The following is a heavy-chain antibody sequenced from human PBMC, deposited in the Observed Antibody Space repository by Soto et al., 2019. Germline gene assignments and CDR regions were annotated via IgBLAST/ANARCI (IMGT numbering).Heavy chain of an antibody. CDR2: ISTAHADI. Sequence: ELIQSGPEVKKTGASVKVSGKASGYTFTSDGISWVRQAPGQGLEWMGWISTAHADIGYAQKFQGRVTMTKDTSTSTAFMALRSLRSDDTAIYYCARDLAYIRQYWGQGTQVTVSS. CDR3: ARDLAYIRQY. CDR1: GYTFTSDG. V-gene: IGHV1-18*01. J-gene: IGHJ4*02. D-gene: IGHD4-4*01.